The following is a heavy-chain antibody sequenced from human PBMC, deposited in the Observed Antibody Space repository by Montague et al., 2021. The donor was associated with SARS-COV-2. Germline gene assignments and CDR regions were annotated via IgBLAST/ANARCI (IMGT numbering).Heavy chain of an antibody. Sequence: SETLSLTCTVFGGSISSSNYYWGWIRQPPGKGLEWIGNMYYSGSTYYNPSLKSRVTISIDTSKNQFSLKLSSVTAADTAVYYCARNAIVLQGVTKGMDVWGQGATVTVSS. V-gene: IGHV4-39*07. CDR1: GGSISSSNYY. D-gene: IGHD3-10*01. CDR2: MYYSGST. J-gene: IGHJ6*02. CDR3: ARNAIVLQGVTKGMDV.